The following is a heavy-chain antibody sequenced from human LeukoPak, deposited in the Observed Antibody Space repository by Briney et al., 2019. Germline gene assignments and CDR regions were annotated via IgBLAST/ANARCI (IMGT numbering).Heavy chain of an antibody. CDR3: ARHSKYGSGGFQDNFDY. CDR2: IHYNGRT. CDR1: GDSSSSYY. D-gene: IGHD3-10*01. J-gene: IGHJ4*02. V-gene: IGHV4-59*08. Sequence: PSETLSLTCTVSGDSSSSYYWSWVRQPPGKGLEWIAYIHYNGRTNYNPSLKSRVIISVDTSKNQSSLKLTSVTAADTAIYYCARHSKYGSGGFQDNFDYWGQGTLLTVSS.